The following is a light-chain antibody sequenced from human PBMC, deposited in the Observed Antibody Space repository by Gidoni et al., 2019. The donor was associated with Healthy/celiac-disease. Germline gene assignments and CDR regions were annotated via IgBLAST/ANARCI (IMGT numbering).Light chain of an antibody. J-gene: IGKJ3*01. CDR2: GAS. CDR1: QSVTSSS. Sequence: EIVLTQSPGTLSLSPGERATLSCRASQSVTSSSLAWYQQKPGQAPRLLIYGASSRATGIPDRFSGSGSGTDFTLTISRLEPEDCAVYYCQQYGSSRVFTFGPGTKVDIK. CDR3: QQYGSSRVFT. V-gene: IGKV3-20*01.